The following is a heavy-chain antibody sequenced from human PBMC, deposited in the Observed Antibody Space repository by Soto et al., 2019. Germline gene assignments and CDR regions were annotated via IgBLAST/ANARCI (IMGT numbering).Heavy chain of an antibody. Sequence: PGGSLRLSCAASGFTFSSYAMHWVRQAPGKGLEWVAVISYDGSNKYYADSVRGRFTISRDNSNNMVYLHMNSQRVEDTAVYYCARDGIMGASLTYWGQGTLVTVSS. CDR1: GFTFSSYA. CDR3: ARDGIMGASLTY. D-gene: IGHD1-26*01. V-gene: IGHV3-30-3*01. CDR2: ISYDGSNK. J-gene: IGHJ4*02.